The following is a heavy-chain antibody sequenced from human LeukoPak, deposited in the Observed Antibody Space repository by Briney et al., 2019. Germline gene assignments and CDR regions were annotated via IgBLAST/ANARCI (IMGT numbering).Heavy chain of an antibody. D-gene: IGHD1-26*01. CDR1: GFTFSSYE. V-gene: IGHV3-48*03. CDR2: ISSSGSTI. Sequence: GGSLRLSCAASGFTFSSYEMNWVRQAPGKGLEWVSYISSSGSTIYYADSVKGRFTISRDNAKNSLCLQMNSLRAEDTAVYYCARVSGSYLGFDYWGQGTLVTVSS. CDR3: ARVSGSYLGFDY. J-gene: IGHJ4*02.